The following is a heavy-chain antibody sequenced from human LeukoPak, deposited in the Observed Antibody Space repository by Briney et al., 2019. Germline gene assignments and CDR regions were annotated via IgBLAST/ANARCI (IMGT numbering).Heavy chain of an antibody. D-gene: IGHD1-26*01. CDR1: GGSISSSNW. J-gene: IGHJ4*02. Sequence: SETLSLTCTVSGGSISSSNWWSWVRQPPGKGLEWIGEIYHSGSTNYNPSLKSRVTISVDKSKNQFSLKLSSVTAADTAVYYCARERYSGSYLDYWGQGTLVTVSS. CDR2: IYHSGST. CDR3: ARERYSGSYLDY. V-gene: IGHV4-4*02.